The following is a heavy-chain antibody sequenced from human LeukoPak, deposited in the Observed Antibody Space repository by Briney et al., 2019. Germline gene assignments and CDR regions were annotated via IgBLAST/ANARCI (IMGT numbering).Heavy chain of an antibody. CDR2: IYTSGST. V-gene: IGHV4-61*02. CDR1: GGSISSDSYY. D-gene: IGHD6-6*01. J-gene: IGHJ4*02. Sequence: PSETLSLTCTVSGGSISSDSYYWSWIRQPVGKGLEWIGRIYTSGSTNYNPSLKSRVTISVDTSKNQFSLKLNSVTAADTAVYYCASSRYSSSHFDYWGQGTLVTVSS. CDR3: ASSRYSSSHFDY.